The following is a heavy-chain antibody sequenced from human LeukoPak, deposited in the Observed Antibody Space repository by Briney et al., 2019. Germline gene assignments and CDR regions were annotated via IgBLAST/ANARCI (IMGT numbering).Heavy chain of an antibody. CDR1: GYTFTSYG. CDR3: ARDWKDIVVVPTAYNAFDI. CDR2: SSAYNGNT. J-gene: IGHJ3*02. Sequence: ASVKVSCKASGYTFTSYGISWVRRAPGQGLEWMGWSSAYNGNTNYAQKLQGRVTMTTDTSTSTAYMELRSLRSDDTAVYYCARDWKDIVVVPTAYNAFDIWGQGTMVTVSS. V-gene: IGHV1-18*01. D-gene: IGHD2-2*01.